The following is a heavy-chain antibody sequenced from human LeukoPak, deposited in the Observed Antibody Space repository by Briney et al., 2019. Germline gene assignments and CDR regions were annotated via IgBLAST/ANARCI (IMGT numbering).Heavy chain of an antibody. CDR2: IYHSGET. V-gene: IGHV4-59*13. Sequence: SETLSLTCTVSGGPINNYYWTWIRQSPEKGLEYIGYIYHSGETDYNPSLRSRVTISLDTSKKQFSLKMISVTAADTALYYCARDWGSTIFGAAYYFDYWGQGTLVTVSS. CDR1: GGPINNYY. D-gene: IGHD3-3*01. CDR3: ARDWGSTIFGAAYYFDY. J-gene: IGHJ4*02.